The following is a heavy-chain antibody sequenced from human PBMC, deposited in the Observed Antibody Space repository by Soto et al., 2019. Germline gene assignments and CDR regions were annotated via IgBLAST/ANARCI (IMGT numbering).Heavy chain of an antibody. Sequence: GGSLRLSCAASGFTFSSYNMNWVRQPPGKGLEWVSSISSSSSYIYYADSVKGRFTISRDNAKNSLYLQMNSLSAEDMAVYYCARTSLTIFGPSNDYYGMGVWGLGTTVTVSS. J-gene: IGHJ6*02. V-gene: IGHV3-21*04. CDR2: ISSSSSYI. CDR1: GFTFSSYN. CDR3: ARTSLTIFGPSNDYYGMGV. D-gene: IGHD3-3*01.